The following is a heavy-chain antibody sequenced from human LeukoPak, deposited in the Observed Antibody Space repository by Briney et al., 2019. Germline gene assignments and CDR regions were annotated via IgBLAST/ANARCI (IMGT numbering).Heavy chain of an antibody. D-gene: IGHD5-18*01. V-gene: IGHV1-69*13. CDR2: IIPVFGTT. CDR3: ALQLWFRSFDP. Sequence: SVKVSCKASGGTLSTYAISWVRLAPGQGLEWMGGIIPVFGTTNYAQKFQGRVTITADESTSTAYMELSSLRSEDTAVYYCALQLWFRSFDPWGQGTLVTVSS. CDR1: GGTLSTYA. J-gene: IGHJ5*02.